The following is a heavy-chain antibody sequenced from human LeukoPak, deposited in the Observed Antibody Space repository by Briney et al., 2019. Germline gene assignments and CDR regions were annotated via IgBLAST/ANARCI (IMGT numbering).Heavy chain of an antibody. V-gene: IGHV1-69*04. Sequence: ASVKVSCKASGGTFSSYAISWVRQAPGQGLEWMGRIIPILGIANYAQKFQGRVTITADKSTSTAYMELSSLRSEDTAVYYCARVSLGGRELVPLFDYWGQGTLVTVSS. CDR3: ARVSLGGRELVPLFDY. J-gene: IGHJ4*02. CDR2: IIPILGIA. D-gene: IGHD1-26*01. CDR1: GGTFSSYA.